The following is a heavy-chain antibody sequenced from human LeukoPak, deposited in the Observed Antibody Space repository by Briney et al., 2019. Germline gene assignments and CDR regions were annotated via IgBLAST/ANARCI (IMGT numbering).Heavy chain of an antibody. V-gene: IGHV3-9*01. CDR3: AKDIGYYYDSSGLRPTAFDY. CDR1: GFTVSSNY. D-gene: IGHD3-22*01. J-gene: IGHJ4*02. CDR2: ISWNSGSI. Sequence: PGGSLRLSCAASGFTVSSNYMSWVRQAPGKGLEWVSGISWNSGSIGYADSVKGRFTISRDNAKNSLYLQMNSLRAEDTALYYCAKDIGYYYDSSGLRPTAFDYWGQGTLVTVSS.